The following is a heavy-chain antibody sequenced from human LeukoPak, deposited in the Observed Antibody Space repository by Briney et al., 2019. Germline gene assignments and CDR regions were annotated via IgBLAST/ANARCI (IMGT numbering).Heavy chain of an antibody. D-gene: IGHD1-1*01. CDR1: GFSFSSYS. CDR3: ASPGRAGTTLPFDY. CDR2: IWYEANNN. J-gene: IGHJ4*02. Sequence: PGRSLRLSCATSGFSFSSYSMHWVRQAPGKGLEWVAVIWYEANNNYYADSVKGRFTIPRDNSKNTLYLQMNSLRAEDTAVYYCASPGRAGTTLPFDYWGQGTLVTVSA. V-gene: IGHV3-33*01.